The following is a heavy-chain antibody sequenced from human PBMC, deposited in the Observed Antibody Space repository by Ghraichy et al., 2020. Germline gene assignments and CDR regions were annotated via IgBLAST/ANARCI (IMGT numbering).Heavy chain of an antibody. J-gene: IGHJ4*02. CDR1: GYSISSGYY. CDR2: IYHSGST. D-gene: IGHD4-17*01. Sequence: SETLSLTCTVSGYSISSGYYWGWIRQPPGKGLEWIGSIYHSGSTYYNPSLKSRVTISVDTSKNQFSLKLSSVTAADTAVYYCARDGPVGMTTVTPFDYWGQGTLVTVSS. V-gene: IGHV4-38-2*02. CDR3: ARDGPVGMTTVTPFDY.